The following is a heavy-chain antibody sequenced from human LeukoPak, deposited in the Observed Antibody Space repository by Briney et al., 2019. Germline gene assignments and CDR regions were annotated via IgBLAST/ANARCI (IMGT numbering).Heavy chain of an antibody. V-gene: IGHV1-69*13. D-gene: IGHD2-15*01. CDR1: GGTFSSYA. CDR2: IIPIFGTA. J-gene: IGHJ4*02. CDR3: ARGRRGYVAAREACFDY. Sequence: ASVKVSCKASGGTFSSYAISWVRQAPGQGLEWMGGIIPIFGTANYAQKFQGRVTITADESTSTAYMELSSLRSEDTAVYYCARGRRGYVAAREACFDYWGQGTLVTVSS.